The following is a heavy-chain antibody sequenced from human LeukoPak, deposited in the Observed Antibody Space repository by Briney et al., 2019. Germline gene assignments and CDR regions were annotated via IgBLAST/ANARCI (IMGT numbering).Heavy chain of an antibody. J-gene: IGHJ6*03. CDR1: GFTFSNYA. V-gene: IGHV3-7*01. Sequence: GGSLRLSCAASGFTFSNYAMSWVRQAPGKGLEWVANIKQDGSEKYYVDSVKGRFTISRDNAKNSLYLQMNSLRAEDTAVYYCARARRTMVRGVISYYYYYMDVWGKGTTVTVSS. D-gene: IGHD3-10*01. CDR2: IKQDGSEK. CDR3: ARARRTMVRGVISYYYYYMDV.